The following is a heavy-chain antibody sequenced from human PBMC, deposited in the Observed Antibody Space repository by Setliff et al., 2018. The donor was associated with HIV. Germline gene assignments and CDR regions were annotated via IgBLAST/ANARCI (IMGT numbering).Heavy chain of an antibody. CDR3: ARDYAGRFGY. V-gene: IGHV4-61*01. Sequence: SETLSLTCTVSGGSIKSSSYYWSWLRQPPGKGLEWIGYIYYSGSTTYNPSLKSRVATSVDTSKNQFSLRLTSVTAADTAVYYCARDYAGRFGYWGQGTLVTVSS. CDR1: GGSIKSSSYY. CDR2: IYYSGST. J-gene: IGHJ4*02. D-gene: IGHD4-17*01.